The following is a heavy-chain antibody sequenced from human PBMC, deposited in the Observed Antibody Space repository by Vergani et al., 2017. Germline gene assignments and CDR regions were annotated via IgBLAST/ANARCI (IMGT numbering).Heavy chain of an antibody. J-gene: IGHJ6*02. D-gene: IGHD3-22*01. V-gene: IGHV4-4*02. CDR1: GGSISSSNW. CDR3: ARDSDSHYDYGMDV. CDR2: IYHSGST. Sequence: QVQLQESGPGLVKTSGTLSLTCAVSGGSISSSNWWSWVRQPPGKGLEWIGEIYHSGSTNYNPSLKSRITISVDKSKNQFALKLSSVTAADTAVYYCARDSDSHYDYGMDVWGQVTTVTVSS.